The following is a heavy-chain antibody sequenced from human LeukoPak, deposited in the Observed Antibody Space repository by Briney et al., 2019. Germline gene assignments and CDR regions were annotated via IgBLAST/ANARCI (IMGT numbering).Heavy chain of an antibody. Sequence: TSETLSLTCAVYGGSFSGYYWSWIRQPPGKGLEWIGEINHSGSTNYNPSLKSRVTISVDTSNNQFSLKLRPVTAADAGVYFCARGPGYSGYDLDYWGQGTLVTVSS. CDR1: GGSFSGYY. J-gene: IGHJ4*02. D-gene: IGHD5-12*01. V-gene: IGHV4-34*01. CDR2: INHSGST. CDR3: ARGPGYSGYDLDY.